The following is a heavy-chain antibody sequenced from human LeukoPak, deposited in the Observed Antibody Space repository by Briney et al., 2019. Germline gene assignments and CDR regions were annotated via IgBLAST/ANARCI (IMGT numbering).Heavy chain of an antibody. Sequence: PGGSLRLSCAASGFXFSSYDMHWVRQSPGKGLEWVALITYDGYYKYYSDSVKGRFTISSDTSKNTLYLQMNSLRAEDTAVYYCARDLSPVVRASPMGYWGQGTLVTVSS. J-gene: IGHJ4*02. D-gene: IGHD3-10*01. CDR3: ARDLSPVVRASPMGY. CDR1: GFXFSSYD. V-gene: IGHV3-30*03. CDR2: ITYDGYYK.